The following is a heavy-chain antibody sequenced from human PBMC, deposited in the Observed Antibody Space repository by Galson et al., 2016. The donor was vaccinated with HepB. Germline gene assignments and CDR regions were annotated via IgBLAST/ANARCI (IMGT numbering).Heavy chain of an antibody. CDR1: EYRFSTYW. J-gene: IGHJ4*02. CDR2: ICPGDSDT. CDR3: ARTFSNTWSTTPGY. V-gene: IGHV5-51*01. Sequence: QSGAEVKKPGESLKIFCKGSEYRFSTYWVAWVRQKPGKGLEWMGVICPGDSDTRYSPSFQGRVTISVDKSMNTAFLQWSSLQASDTAIYYCARTFSNTWSTTPGYWGQGTLVTISS. D-gene: IGHD6-13*01.